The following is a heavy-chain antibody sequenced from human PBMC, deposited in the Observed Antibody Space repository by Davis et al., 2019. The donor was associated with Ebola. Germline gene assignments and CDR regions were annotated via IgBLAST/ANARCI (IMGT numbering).Heavy chain of an antibody. Sequence: GSLRPPCAASGFTFSSYDMHWVRQATGKGLEWVSAIGTAGDTYYPGSVKGRFTISRENAKNSLYLQMNSLHQGPIGLPPGTLLQEHLWG. CDR2: IGTAGDT. CDR1: GFTFSSYD. J-gene: IGHJ6*01. CDR3: TLLQEHL. V-gene: IGHV3-13*01.